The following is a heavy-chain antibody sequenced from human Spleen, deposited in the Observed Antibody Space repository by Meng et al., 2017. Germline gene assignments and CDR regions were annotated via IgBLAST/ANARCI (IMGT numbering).Heavy chain of an antibody. CDR1: GFIFDDYA. CDR2: ISWNSVYI. J-gene: IGHJ4*02. D-gene: IGHD6-13*01. V-gene: IGHV3-9*01. Sequence: SLKISCTASGFIFDDYAMHWVRQSPGKGLEWVSGISWNSVYIGYADSVKGRFTVSRDNTKNSLYLHMNSLRIEDTALYYCVKDRAVAEHYYFDYWGQGALVTVSS. CDR3: VKDRAVAEHYYFDY.